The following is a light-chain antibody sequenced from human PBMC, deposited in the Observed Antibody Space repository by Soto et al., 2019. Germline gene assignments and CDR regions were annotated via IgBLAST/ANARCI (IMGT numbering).Light chain of an antibody. V-gene: IGKV3-20*01. Sequence: DIVLTQSPGTLSLSPGERATLSCRAIQSVSSNHLAWYQQKPGQAPRLLIYGGSSRATGIPVRFSGSGSETEFTLTISSLQAEDFAVYFCQQYNIWPLWTFGQGTKVDIK. CDR2: GGS. J-gene: IGKJ1*01. CDR3: QQYNIWPLWT. CDR1: QSVSSNH.